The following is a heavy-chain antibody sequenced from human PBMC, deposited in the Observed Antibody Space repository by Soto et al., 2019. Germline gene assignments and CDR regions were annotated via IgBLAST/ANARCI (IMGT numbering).Heavy chain of an antibody. CDR1: GFTFTGYY. Sequence: ASVKVSCKASGFTFTGYYIHWVRQAPGQGLEWMGWIKSNGGDPKYAQKFQDRVTMTRDASMNTVYMELSRLRSDDSAVYYCARDERSYGEPPFDFWGQGTLVTVSS. D-gene: IGHD3-16*01. CDR3: ARDERSYGEPPFDF. CDR2: IKSNGGDP. J-gene: IGHJ4*02. V-gene: IGHV1-2*02.